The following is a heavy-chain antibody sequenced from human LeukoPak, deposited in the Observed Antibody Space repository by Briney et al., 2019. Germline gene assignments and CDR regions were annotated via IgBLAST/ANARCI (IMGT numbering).Heavy chain of an antibody. J-gene: IGHJ5*02. V-gene: IGHV3-48*01. CDR3: VRSDWLDP. CDR1: GFTFSSYS. Sequence: GSLRLSCAASGFTFSSYSMHWVRQAPGKGLEWVSYISSSRIIYYADSVKGRFTISRDNAKNSVFLQMNSLRTEDTAIYYCVRSDWLDPWGQGTLVTVSS. CDR2: ISSSRII.